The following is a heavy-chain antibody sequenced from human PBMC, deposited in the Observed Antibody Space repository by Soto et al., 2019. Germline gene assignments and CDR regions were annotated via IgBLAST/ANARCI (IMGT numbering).Heavy chain of an antibody. CDR3: TRDCGYDSSLYLFAY. CDR1: GFTFDDYA. V-gene: IGHV3-9*01. D-gene: IGHD3-22*01. J-gene: IGHJ4*02. Sequence: PGWSLRLSCAASGFTFDDYAMHWVRQAPGKGLEWVSGISWNSGSIGYADSVKGRFTISRDNAKNSLYLQINSLRAEDTALYYCTRDCGYDSSLYLFAYWGQGSMVTVS. CDR2: ISWNSGSI.